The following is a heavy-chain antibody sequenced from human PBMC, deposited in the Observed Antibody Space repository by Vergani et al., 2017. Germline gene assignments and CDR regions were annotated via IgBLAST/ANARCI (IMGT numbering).Heavy chain of an antibody. CDR1: GGTFSSYA. Sequence: QVQLVQSGAEVKKPGSSVKVSCKASGGTFSSYAISWVRQAPGQGLEWMGGIIPIFGTANYAQKFQGRVTITADESTSTAYMELSSLRSEDTAVYYCARVGYSYGYDELLWGAFDIWGQGTMVTVSS. V-gene: IGHV1-69*01. D-gene: IGHD5-18*01. CDR2: IIPIFGTA. CDR3: ARVGYSYGYDELLWGAFDI. J-gene: IGHJ3*02.